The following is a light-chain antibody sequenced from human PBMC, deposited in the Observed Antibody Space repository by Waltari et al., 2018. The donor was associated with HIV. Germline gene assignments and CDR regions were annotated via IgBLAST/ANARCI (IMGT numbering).Light chain of an antibody. Sequence: SYELTQPPSVSVAPGQTVRVTCSGGKLGDKLVCWYQKKPGQSPLLLIYADRKRPSGIPDRFAASNSGNTATLAISEAQAMDEAVYYCQTWDNNAGVFGGGTKLTVL. J-gene: IGLJ2*01. V-gene: IGLV3-1*01. CDR3: QTWDNNAGV. CDR2: ADR. CDR1: KLGDKL.